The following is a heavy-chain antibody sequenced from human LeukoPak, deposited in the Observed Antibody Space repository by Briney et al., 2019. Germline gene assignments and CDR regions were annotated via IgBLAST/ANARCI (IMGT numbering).Heavy chain of an antibody. V-gene: IGHV4-4*09. CDR2: IYTSGGT. Sequence: SETLSLTCTLSGDSISRYYWSWIRQPPGKGLEWIGYIYTSGGTNYIPSLKGRVTISIDTSKNQFSLKLSSVTAADSAVYYCARLTRLSTSPDRYYLDYWGQGTLVTVSS. D-gene: IGHD6-6*01. J-gene: IGHJ4*02. CDR1: GDSISRYY. CDR3: ARLTRLSTSPDRYYLDY.